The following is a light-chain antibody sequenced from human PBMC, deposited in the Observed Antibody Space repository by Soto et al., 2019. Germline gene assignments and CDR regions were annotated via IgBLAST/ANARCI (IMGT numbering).Light chain of an antibody. CDR1: SSNIGNNA. V-gene: IGLV1-36*01. CDR3: CSYAGSYTFV. J-gene: IGLJ1*01. CDR2: YDD. Sequence: QSVLTQPPSVSEAPRQRVTISCSGSSSNIGNNAVNWYQQLPGKAPKLLIYYDDLLPSGVSDRFSGSKSGTSASLAISGLQSEDEADYYCCSYAGSYTFVFGIGTKLTVL.